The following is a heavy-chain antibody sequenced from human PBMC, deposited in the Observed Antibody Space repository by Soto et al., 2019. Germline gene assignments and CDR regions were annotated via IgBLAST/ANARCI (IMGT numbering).Heavy chain of an antibody. V-gene: IGHV1-2*02. Sequence: ASVKVSCKASGYIFTACYIHWVRQAPGKGLEWVGWIDPNTGGTSYAQQFQGRVTMTRDTSIRTAYMELSRLRSDDTAVYFCARSIDSYEDPWGQGSPVTVSS. J-gene: IGHJ5*02. CDR3: ARSIDSYEDP. CDR2: IDPNTGGT. CDR1: GYIFTACY. D-gene: IGHD5-18*01.